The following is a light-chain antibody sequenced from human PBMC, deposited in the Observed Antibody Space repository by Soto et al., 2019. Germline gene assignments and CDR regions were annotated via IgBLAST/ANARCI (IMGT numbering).Light chain of an antibody. CDR2: KAS. CDR3: QHYNSYSEA. V-gene: IGKV1-5*01. CDR1: QTIRSY. J-gene: IGKJ1*01. Sequence: DIQMTQSPSSLSASVGDRVTITCRASQTIRSYLNWYQQKPGKAPKFLIYKASSLQSGVPSRFTGSGFWTEFTLTISSLQPDDFATYYCQHYNSYSEAFGQGTKVDIK.